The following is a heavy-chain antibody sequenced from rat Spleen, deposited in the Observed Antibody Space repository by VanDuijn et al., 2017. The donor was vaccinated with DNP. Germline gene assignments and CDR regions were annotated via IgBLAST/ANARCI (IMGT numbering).Heavy chain of an antibody. V-gene: IGHV5-25*01. D-gene: IGHD1-2*01. Sequence: EVQLVESGGGLVQPGRSLKLSCAASGFTFSAYYMAWVRQAPAKGLEWVTSINADGGSTYYPDSVKGRFTISRDNAENTVYLQMNSLRSEDTATYFCASWSPIAPISTSNYWGQGVMVTVSS. CDR2: INADGGST. CDR3: ASWSPIAPISTSNY. J-gene: IGHJ2*01. CDR1: GFTFSAYY.